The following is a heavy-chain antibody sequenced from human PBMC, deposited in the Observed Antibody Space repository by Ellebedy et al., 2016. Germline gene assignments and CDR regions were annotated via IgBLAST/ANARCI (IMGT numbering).Heavy chain of an antibody. J-gene: IGHJ6*02. CDR3: AIGYCSGMCYRGPKDYYYGMDV. D-gene: IGHD2-15*01. CDR1: GGTFSSYA. V-gene: IGHV1-69*13. CDR2: IIPMFGTT. Sequence: SVKVSCXASGGTFSSYAISWVRQAPGQGLEWMGGIIPMFGTTNYAQKLQGRVTITADESTSTAYMELSSLRLEDTAVYYCAIGYCSGMCYRGPKDYYYGMDVWGQGTTVTVSS.